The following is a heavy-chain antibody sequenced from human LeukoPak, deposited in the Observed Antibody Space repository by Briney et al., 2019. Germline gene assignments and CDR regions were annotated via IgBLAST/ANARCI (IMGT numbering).Heavy chain of an antibody. D-gene: IGHD5-12*01. CDR2: ISYDGSNK. Sequence: GGSLRLSCAASGFTLSSYAMHWVRQAPGKGLEWVAVISYDGSNKYYADSVKGRFTISRDNSKNTLYLQMNSLRAEDTAVYYCARDHSGGFDYWGQGTLVTVSS. CDR1: GFTLSSYA. CDR3: ARDHSGGFDY. J-gene: IGHJ4*02. V-gene: IGHV3-30-3*01.